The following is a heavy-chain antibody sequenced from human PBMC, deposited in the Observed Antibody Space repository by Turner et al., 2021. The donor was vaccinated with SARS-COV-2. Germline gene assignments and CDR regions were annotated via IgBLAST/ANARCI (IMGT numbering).Heavy chain of an antibody. J-gene: IGHJ6*02. V-gene: IGHV3-30-3*01. CDR1: GFTCSNYA. CDR3: ARDRIIWDRGVYYYYGMDV. Sequence: VQRAESGGGVVKPGGSLRLACAASGFTCSNYAMHWVRQAPGKGLEWVAVISYDGSNKYYADSVKGRFTISRDNSKNTLYLQMNSLRAEDTAVYYCARDRIIWDRGVYYYYGMDVWGQGTTVTVSS. D-gene: IGHD1-26*01. CDR2: ISYDGSNK.